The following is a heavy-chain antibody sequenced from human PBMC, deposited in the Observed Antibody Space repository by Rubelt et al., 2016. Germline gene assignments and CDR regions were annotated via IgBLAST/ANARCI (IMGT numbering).Heavy chain of an antibody. CDR1: GGTFRSYA. J-gene: IGHJ4*02. V-gene: IGHV1-69*01. D-gene: IGHD6-13*01. CDR3: ARRQQLGPFDY. CDR2: IIPIFGTA. Sequence: QVQLVQSGAEVKKPGSSVMVSCKASGGTFRSYAISWVRQAPGQGLQWMGGIIPIFGTATYAQKFQGRGTSIADESTSTSYMELSSLRSEDTAVYYWARRQQLGPFDYWGQGTLVTVSS.